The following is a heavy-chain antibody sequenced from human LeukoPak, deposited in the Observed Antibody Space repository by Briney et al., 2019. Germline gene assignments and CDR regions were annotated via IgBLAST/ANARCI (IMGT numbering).Heavy chain of an antibody. CDR3: ARERYGDYVFDY. J-gene: IGHJ4*02. V-gene: IGHV3-30*04. Sequence: GPSLRLSCAASAFTFSSYAMHSVRQDPGKGLEWVAVISYDGSNKYYADSVKCRFTISRDNTQNTLYLQMNSLRAEDTAVYYCARERYGDYVFDYWGQGTLVTVSS. CDR1: AFTFSSYA. CDR2: ISYDGSNK. D-gene: IGHD4-17*01.